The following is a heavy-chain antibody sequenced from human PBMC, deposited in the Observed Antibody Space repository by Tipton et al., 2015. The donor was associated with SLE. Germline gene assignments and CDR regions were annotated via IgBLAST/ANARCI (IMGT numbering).Heavy chain of an antibody. D-gene: IGHD3/OR15-3a*01. CDR3: ARDPGGLDRWYFDL. CDR2: IYDSKST. CDR1: GGSITTVGYY. J-gene: IGHJ2*01. V-gene: IGHV4-31*03. Sequence: TLSLTCTVSGGSITTVGYYWSWNRQHPGKGLEWIGYIYDSKSTYYNPSLKSRLTMSADNSKNTLYLQMNSLRAEDTAVYYCARDPGGLDRWYFDLWGRGTLVTVSS.